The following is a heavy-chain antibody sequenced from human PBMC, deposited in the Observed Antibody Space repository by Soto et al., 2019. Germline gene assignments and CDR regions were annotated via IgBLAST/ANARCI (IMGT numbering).Heavy chain of an antibody. D-gene: IGHD2-15*01. V-gene: IGHV1-18*01. J-gene: IGHJ4*02. CDR1: GYTFTSYG. Sequence: QVQLVQSGGEVKKPGASVKVSCKASGYTFTSYGISLVRQAPGQGLEWMGWISAYNGDTDHAQKLQGRVTMTTDTPTSTAYMELSSLRSDDTAVYYCARVADSVVVAAEYWGQGTLVTVSS. CDR3: ARVADSVVVAAEY. CDR2: ISAYNGDT.